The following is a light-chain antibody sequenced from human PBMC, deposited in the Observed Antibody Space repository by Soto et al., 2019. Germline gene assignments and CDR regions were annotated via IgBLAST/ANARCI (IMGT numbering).Light chain of an antibody. V-gene: IGKV3-20*01. J-gene: IGKJ2*01. CDR2: SAS. CDR1: QSISSSY. Sequence: EIVLTQSPGTLSLSPGERATLSCRASQSISSSYLAWYQQKPGQAPRLLIYSASSRATGIPDRFSGSGSGTDFTLTISRLEPEDFAVYYCQQFGSSPGYTFGQGTKLEI. CDR3: QQFGSSPGYT.